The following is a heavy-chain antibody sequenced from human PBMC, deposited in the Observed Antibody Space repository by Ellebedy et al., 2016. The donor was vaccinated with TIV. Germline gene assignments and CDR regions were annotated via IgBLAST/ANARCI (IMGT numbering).Heavy chain of an antibody. Sequence: MPSETLSLTCTVSGGSISSYYWSWIRQPPGKGLEWIGYIYYSGSTNYNPSLKSRVTISVDTSKNQFSLKLSSVTAADTAVDYCARGYSGYDLRFEYWGQGTLVTVSS. J-gene: IGHJ4*02. CDR1: GGSISSYY. D-gene: IGHD5-12*01. CDR3: ARGYSGYDLRFEY. V-gene: IGHV4-59*01. CDR2: IYYSGST.